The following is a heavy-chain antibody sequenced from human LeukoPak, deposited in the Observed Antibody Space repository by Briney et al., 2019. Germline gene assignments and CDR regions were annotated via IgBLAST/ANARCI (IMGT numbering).Heavy chain of an antibody. J-gene: IGHJ4*02. CDR2: TYSGGST. CDR3: ARARRGGSSTDY. V-gene: IGHV3-53*01. Sequence: GGSLRLSCAASGFTVSSNYMSWVRQAPGKGLEWVSVTYSGGSTYYADSVKGRFTISGDNSKNTLYLQMNSLRAEDTAVYYCARARRGGSSTDYWGQGTLVTVSS. CDR1: GFTVSSNY. D-gene: IGHD1-26*01.